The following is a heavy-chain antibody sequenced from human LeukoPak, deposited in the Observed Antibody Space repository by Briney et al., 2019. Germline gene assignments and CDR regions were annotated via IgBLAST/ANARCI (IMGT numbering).Heavy chain of an antibody. CDR1: GFTFSSYG. V-gene: IGHV3-23*01. CDR2: ISGSGGST. Sequence: GGXXRLSCAASGFTFSSYGMHWVGQAPGKGLEGVSAISGSGGSTHYADSVKGRFTIYRENYKKSLYLQMNSLRSEDTAVYYCAQDQSRSNYRFDYWGQGTLVTVSS. CDR3: AQDQSRSNYRFDY. J-gene: IGHJ4*02. D-gene: IGHD4-11*01.